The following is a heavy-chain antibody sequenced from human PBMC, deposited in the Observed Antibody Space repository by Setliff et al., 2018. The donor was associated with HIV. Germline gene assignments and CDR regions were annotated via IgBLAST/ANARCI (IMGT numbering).Heavy chain of an antibody. D-gene: IGHD3-22*01. CDR2: IYYSGST. Sequence: SETLSLTCTVSGGSISNSRYYWSWIRQPPGKGLEWIGSIYYSGSTYYNPSLKSRVTISVDTSKNQFSLKLSSVTAADAAVYYCASRVYYYDSSGYLREEGFDPWGQGTLVTGLL. V-gene: IGHV4-39*01. CDR1: GGSISNSRYY. CDR3: ASRVYYYDSSGYLREEGFDP. J-gene: IGHJ5*02.